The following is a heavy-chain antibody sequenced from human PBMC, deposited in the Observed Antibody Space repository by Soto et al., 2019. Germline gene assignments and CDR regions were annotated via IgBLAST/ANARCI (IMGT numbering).Heavy chain of an antibody. J-gene: IGHJ4*02. V-gene: IGHV1-8*01. CDR2: MNPNTGDT. CDR1: GYSFTSFD. CDR3: ARGRGGATGGRLDY. Sequence: QVQLVQSGAEVKKPGASVRVSCKASGYSFTSFDINWVRQASGQGLEWVGWMNPNTGDTVFVQNFQGRASMTRNTSLSTAFMEVSGLKVEDTAVYYCARGRGGATGGRLDYWGQGTPV. D-gene: IGHD2-8*02.